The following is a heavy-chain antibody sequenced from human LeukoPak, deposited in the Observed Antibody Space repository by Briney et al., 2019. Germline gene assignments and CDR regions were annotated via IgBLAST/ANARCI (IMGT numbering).Heavy chain of an antibody. CDR1: GFTFSSYT. J-gene: IGHJ1*01. Sequence: GGSLRLSCAASGFTFSSYTMSWVRQAPGKGLEWVSVVTGSGGSTYYADSVKGRFTISRDNSKNTLSLQRNSLRAEDTAVYYCAKDRQRLPDHWRQGTLVTVSS. CDR3: AKDRQRLPDH. CDR2: VTGSGGST. V-gene: IGHV3-23*01. D-gene: IGHD6-25*01.